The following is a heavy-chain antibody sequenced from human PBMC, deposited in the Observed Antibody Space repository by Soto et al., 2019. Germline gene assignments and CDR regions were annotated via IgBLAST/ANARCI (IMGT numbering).Heavy chain of an antibody. Sequence: GRSMRLSCAASRFTLSDHYMSWFRQAPGKGVEWIGYSRNSGSFTRYADSVKGRFSISRDNAKSSLYLQISSLRGDDPATYYCVKSGDNYNLLDYWGQGTPVTVS. D-gene: IGHD1-1*01. CDR2: SRNSGSFT. V-gene: IGHV3-11*06. CDR1: RFTLSDHY. CDR3: VKSGDNYNLLDY. J-gene: IGHJ4*02.